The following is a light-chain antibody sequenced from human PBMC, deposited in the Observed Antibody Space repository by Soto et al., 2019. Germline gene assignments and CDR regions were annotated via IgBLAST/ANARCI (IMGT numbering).Light chain of an antibody. V-gene: IGLV1-40*01. J-gene: IGLJ1*01. Sequence: VLTQPPSVSGAPGHRVTISCTGSSSNIGAGYDVNWYQQLPGAAPKFLIYGNSNRPSGVPDRFSGSKSGTSASLAITGLQAEDEADYYCQSYDSRLSGYVFGNGTKVNV. CDR2: GNS. CDR3: QSYDSRLSGYV. CDR1: SSNIGAGYD.